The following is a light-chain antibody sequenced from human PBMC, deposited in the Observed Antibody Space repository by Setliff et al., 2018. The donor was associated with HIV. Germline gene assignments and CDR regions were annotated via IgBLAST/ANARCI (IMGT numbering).Light chain of an antibody. CDR3: CSYGGVYGLRI. CDR1: TSDIGTYNF. V-gene: IGLV2-23*02. CDR2: EVN. J-gene: IGLJ1*01. Sequence: QSALTQPASVSGSPGQSITISCTGSTSDIGTYNFVSWYQQYPDKVPNLIIYEVNKRPSGISDRFSASKSGNTASLTISGLQTEDEADYYCCSYGGVYGLRIFGTGTKATVL.